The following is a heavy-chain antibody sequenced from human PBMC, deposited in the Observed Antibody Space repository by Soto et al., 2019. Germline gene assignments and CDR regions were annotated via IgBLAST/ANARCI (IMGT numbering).Heavy chain of an antibody. Sequence: GGSLRLSCAASGFTFSSYEMNWVRQAPGKGLEWVSYISSSGSTIYYADSVEGRFTISRDNAKNSLYLQMNSLRAEDTAVYYCAIESPLAAAGTPPDYWGQGTLVTVSS. CDR3: AIESPLAAAGTPPDY. D-gene: IGHD6-13*01. CDR2: ISSSGSTI. J-gene: IGHJ4*02. V-gene: IGHV3-48*03. CDR1: GFTFSSYE.